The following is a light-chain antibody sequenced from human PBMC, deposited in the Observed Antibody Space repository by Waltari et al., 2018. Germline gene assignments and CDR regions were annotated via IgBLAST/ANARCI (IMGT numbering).Light chain of an antibody. V-gene: IGLV2-11*01. CDR3: WSFAGRYTWV. CDR2: DVN. CDR1: SSDVGLYDY. J-gene: IGLJ3*02. Sequence: QSALTQPRSVSGSPGQSVTIPCTGSSSDVGLYDYVSWYQHQPGKAPKLIIYDVNKRPSGVPSRFSGSQSGNTASLTISGLQAEDEADYYCWSFAGRYTWVFGGGTKLSVL.